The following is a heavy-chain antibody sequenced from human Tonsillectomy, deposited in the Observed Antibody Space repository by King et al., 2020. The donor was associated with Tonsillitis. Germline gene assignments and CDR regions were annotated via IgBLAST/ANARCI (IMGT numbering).Heavy chain of an antibody. D-gene: IGHD7-27*01. CDR2: IDYSGSRT. J-gene: IGHJ2*01. CDR3: ATNWGHVRGTDV. CDR1: GFTFSNYA. V-gene: IGHV3-23*04. Sequence: VQLVESGGGLVQPGGSLRLSCAASGFTFSNYAMSWVRRAPERGLEWVSGIDYSGSRTYFADTVKGRFTISRDNSRNTLDLQMNSLRDEDTAIYYCATNWGHVRGTDVWGRGTLVTVSS.